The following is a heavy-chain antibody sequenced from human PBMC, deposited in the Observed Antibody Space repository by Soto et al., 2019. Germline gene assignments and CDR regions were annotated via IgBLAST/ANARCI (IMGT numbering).Heavy chain of an antibody. J-gene: IGHJ6*03. D-gene: IGHD5-12*01. Sequence: ASVKVSCKASGYTFTSYGISWVRQAPGQRLEWMGWISAYNGNTNYAQKLQGRVTMTTDTSTSTAYMELRSLRSDDTAVYYCARKRYSGYDYYYYYYMDVWGKGTTVTVSS. CDR3: ARKRYSGYDYYYYYYMDV. CDR2: ISAYNGNT. V-gene: IGHV1-18*01. CDR1: GYTFTSYG.